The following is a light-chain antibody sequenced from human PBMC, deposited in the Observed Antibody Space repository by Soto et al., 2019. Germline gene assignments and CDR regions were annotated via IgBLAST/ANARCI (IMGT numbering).Light chain of an antibody. CDR1: QSIGTY. J-gene: IGKJ3*01. V-gene: IGKV1-39*01. Sequence: DIQMTQSPSSLSASVGDRVSITCRASQSIGTYLSWYHQKSGKAPKLLIYDASTLESGVPSRFSGSGSGADFTLTIDSLDPDDFASYYCQQSYSAFTFGPGTKVDIK. CDR2: DAS. CDR3: QQSYSAFT.